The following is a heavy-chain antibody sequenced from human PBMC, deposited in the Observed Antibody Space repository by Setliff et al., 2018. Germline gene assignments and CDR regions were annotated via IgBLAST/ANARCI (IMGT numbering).Heavy chain of an antibody. CDR3: ARDSVTMVRGVNFDY. CDR1: GFTFSGYS. J-gene: IGHJ4*02. V-gene: IGHV3-48*01. CDR2: ISGSSSTI. Sequence: AGGSLRLSCAASGFTFSGYSMNWVRQAPGKGLEWVSYISGSSSTIYYADSVKGRFTISRDNAKNSLYLQMNSLRAEDTAVYYCARDSVTMVRGVNFDYWGQGTLVTVSS. D-gene: IGHD3-10*01.